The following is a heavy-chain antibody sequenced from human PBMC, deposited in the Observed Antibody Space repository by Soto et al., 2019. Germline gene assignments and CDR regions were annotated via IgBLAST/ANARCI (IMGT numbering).Heavy chain of an antibody. D-gene: IGHD3-3*01. CDR3: ARDVLPYYDFWSDYRPYNWFDP. V-gene: IGHV1-18*01. Sequence: ASVKVSCKASGYTFTSYGISWVRQAPGQGLEWMGWISAYNGNTNYAQKLQGRVTMTTDTSTSTAYMELRSLRSDDTGVYYCARDVLPYYDFWSDYRPYNWFDPWGQGTLVTVSS. CDR2: ISAYNGNT. J-gene: IGHJ5*02. CDR1: GYTFTSYG.